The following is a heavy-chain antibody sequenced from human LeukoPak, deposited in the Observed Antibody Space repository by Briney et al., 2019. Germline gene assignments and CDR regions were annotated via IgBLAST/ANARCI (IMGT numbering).Heavy chain of an antibody. D-gene: IGHD5-12*01. CDR2: IHSSGTT. V-gene: IGHV4-38-2*02. CDR1: GYSISSGHY. J-gene: IGHJ5*02. Sequence: SETLSLTCTVSGYSISSGHYWGWIRQPPGKRLEWIGSIHSSGTTDYNPTLKSRVIISVDASKNHFSLNLTSVTAADAAVYYCARDLGYSGFDWAPWGQGTLVTVSS. CDR3: ARDLGYSGFDWAP.